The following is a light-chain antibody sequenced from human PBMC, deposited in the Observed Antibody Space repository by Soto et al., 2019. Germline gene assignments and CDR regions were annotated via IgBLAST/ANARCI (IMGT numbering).Light chain of an antibody. Sequence: EIVLTQSPGTLSLSTGERATLSCRASQSVISNYLAWCQQKPGQAPRLLIYGASSRATGIPDRCSGSGSGTVFTLTSGRLEAEDCAVYYCQQYGNPGTFGQGTKVDIK. CDR2: GAS. V-gene: IGKV3-20*01. CDR1: QSVISNY. CDR3: QQYGNPGT. J-gene: IGKJ1*01.